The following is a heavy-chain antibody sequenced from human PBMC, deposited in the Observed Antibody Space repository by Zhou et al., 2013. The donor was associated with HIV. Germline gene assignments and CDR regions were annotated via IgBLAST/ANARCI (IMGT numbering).Heavy chain of an antibody. V-gene: IGHV1-69*14. CDR1: GGTFSTYA. CDR3: AYEGLAARPVDY. Sequence: QVQLVQSGAEVKKPGSSVKVSCKATGGTFSTYAFAWVRQAPGQGLEWMGTFTPFFASSDYAQKFQGRVTITADKSTSTAYMELSSLRSEDTAVYYCAYEGLAARPVDYWGQGTLVTVSS. J-gene: IGHJ4*02. CDR2: FTPFFASS. D-gene: IGHD6-6*01.